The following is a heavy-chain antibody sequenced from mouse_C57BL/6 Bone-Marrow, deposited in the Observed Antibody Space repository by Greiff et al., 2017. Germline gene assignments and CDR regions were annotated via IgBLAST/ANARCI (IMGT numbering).Heavy chain of an antibody. V-gene: IGHV5-6*01. Sequence: EVQLVESGGDLVKPGGSLKLSCAASGFTFSSYGMSWVRQTPDKRLEWVATISSGGSYTYYPDSVKGRSTISRDNAKNTLYLQLSSLKSEDTAMDYCAGLPISAVVGFDYWGQGTTLTVSS. CDR3: AGLPISAVVGFDY. J-gene: IGHJ2*01. D-gene: IGHD1-1*01. CDR2: ISSGGSYT. CDR1: GFTFSSYG.